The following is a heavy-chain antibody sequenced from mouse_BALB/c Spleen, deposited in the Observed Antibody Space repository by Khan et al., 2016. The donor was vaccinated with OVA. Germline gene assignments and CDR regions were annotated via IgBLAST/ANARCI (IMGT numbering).Heavy chain of an antibody. D-gene: IGHD4-1*01. CDR1: GFTFSPYS. CDR2: ISSDGDYT. V-gene: IGHV5-6*01. J-gene: IGHJ3*01. Sequence: EVQLLETGGDLVKSGGSLKLSCAASGFTFSPYSMSWVRQTPDKRLEWVATISSDGDYTYYPDSVKGRFHISSDNAKNTLYLQMSTLKSEDTAMYYCATHLTGSFAYWGQGTLVTVSA. CDR3: ATHLTGSFAY.